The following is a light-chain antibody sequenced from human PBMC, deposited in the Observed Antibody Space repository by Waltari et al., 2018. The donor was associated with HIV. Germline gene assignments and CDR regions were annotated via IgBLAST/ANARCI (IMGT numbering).Light chain of an antibody. CDR3: QQYYSYPRT. Sequence: DIQMTQSHPYSSESVGERVTIICRASQVISNSLAWYQQKPGKAPNLLVYDASSLESGVPSRFSGSGCGTDFTLTITCLQPEDFATYFCQQYYSYPRTFGEGTEVEV. V-gene: IGKV1-NL1*01. CDR1: QVISNS. J-gene: IGKJ4*02. CDR2: DAS.